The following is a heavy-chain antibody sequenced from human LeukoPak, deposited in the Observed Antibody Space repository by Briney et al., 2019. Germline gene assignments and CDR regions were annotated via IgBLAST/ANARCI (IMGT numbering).Heavy chain of an antibody. CDR1: RASFNGSDYC. V-gene: IGHV4-39*07. D-gene: IGHD3-16*01. J-gene: IGHJ4*02. CDR2: IYYRGNT. CDR3: ASWGAGGNS. Sequence: SETLSLTCSVSRASFNGSDYCWGWVRQPPGKGLEWIGTIYYRGNTYYNPSLKSRVTISVDTSKNQFSLKLSSVTAAHTAVYYCASWGAGGNSWGQGTLVTVSS.